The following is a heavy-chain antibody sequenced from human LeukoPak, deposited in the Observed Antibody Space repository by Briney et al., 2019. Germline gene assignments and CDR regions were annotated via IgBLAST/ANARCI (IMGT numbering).Heavy chain of an antibody. CDR2: IYRGGST. D-gene: IGHD5-18*01. J-gene: IGHJ4*02. CDR1: GLNVSTNN. V-gene: IGHV3-53*01. Sequence: GGSLRLSCAAFGLNVSTNNMNWVRQAPGKGLEWVSVIYRGGSTLNANSVKGRFTISRDSSRNTLFLQMNSLRAEDTAVYYCARGYSSADYWGQGTLVTVSS. CDR3: ARGYSSADY.